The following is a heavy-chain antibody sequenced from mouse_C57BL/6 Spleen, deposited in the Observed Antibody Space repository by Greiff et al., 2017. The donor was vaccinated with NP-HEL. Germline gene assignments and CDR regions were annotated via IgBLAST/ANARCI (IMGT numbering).Heavy chain of an antibody. CDR2: IYPGTGDT. V-gene: IGHV1-12*01. Sequence: SGAELVRPGASVKMSCKASGYTFTSYNMHWVKQTPRQGLEWIGAIYPGTGDTSYNQKFKGKATLTVDKSSSTAYMQLSSLTSEDSAVYFCARPAQATAWFAYWGQGTLVTVSA. D-gene: IGHD3-2*02. J-gene: IGHJ3*01. CDR3: ARPAQATAWFAY. CDR1: GYTFTSYN.